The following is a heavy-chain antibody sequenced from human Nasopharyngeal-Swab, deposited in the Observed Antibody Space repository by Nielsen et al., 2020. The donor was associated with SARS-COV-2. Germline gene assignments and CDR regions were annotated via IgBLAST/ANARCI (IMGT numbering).Heavy chain of an antibody. CDR1: GFTFSSYG. CDR2: ISYDGSNK. D-gene: IGHD6-25*01. CDR3: AKDCGLRAAYYYYGMDV. J-gene: IGHJ6*02. Sequence: GGSLRLSCAASGFTFSSYGMHWVRQAPGKGLEWVAVISYDGSNKYYADSVKGRFTISRDNSKNMLYLQMNSLRAEDTAVYYCAKDCGLRAAYYYYGMDVWGQGTTVTVSS. V-gene: IGHV3-30*18.